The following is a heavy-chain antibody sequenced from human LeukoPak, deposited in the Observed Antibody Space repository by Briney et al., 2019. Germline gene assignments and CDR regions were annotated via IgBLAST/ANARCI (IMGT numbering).Heavy chain of an antibody. CDR2: INWNGGST. Sequence: GGSLRLSCAASGFTFDDYGMSWVRQAPGKGLEWVSGINWNGGSTGYADSVKGRFTISRDNAKNSLYLQMNSLRAEDTAVYYCARDQEGCSSTSCYFGLGFFDYWGQGTLITVSS. J-gene: IGHJ4*02. CDR1: GFTFDDYG. V-gene: IGHV3-20*04. CDR3: ARDQEGCSSTSCYFGLGFFDY. D-gene: IGHD2-2*01.